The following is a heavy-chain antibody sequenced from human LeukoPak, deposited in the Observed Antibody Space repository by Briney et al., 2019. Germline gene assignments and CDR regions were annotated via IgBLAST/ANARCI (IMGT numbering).Heavy chain of an antibody. J-gene: IGHJ4*02. CDR2: IRYDGSNK. Sequence: PGGSLRLSCAASGFSFSDYGMHWVRQAPGKGLEWVTFIRYDGSNKYYVDSVKGRFTISRDNSKNILYLQMNSLSSEHTAVYYCAKEGTASKPSDLDYWGQGTLVTVSS. CDR3: AKEGTASKPSDLDY. CDR1: GFSFSDYG. V-gene: IGHV3-30*02. D-gene: IGHD1/OR15-1a*01.